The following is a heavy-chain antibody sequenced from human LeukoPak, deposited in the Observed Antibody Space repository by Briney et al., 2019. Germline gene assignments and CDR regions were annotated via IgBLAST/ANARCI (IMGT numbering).Heavy chain of an antibody. V-gene: IGHV3-23*01. D-gene: IGHD2-15*01. Sequence: GGSLRLSCAASGFTFSSYAMSWVRQAPGKGLEWVSAISGSGGSTYYADSVKGRFTISRDNSKNTLYLQMNSLRAEDTAVYYCANIPSGYCSGGSCYGGGYWGQGTLVTVSS. CDR3: ANIPSGYCSGGSCYGGGY. CDR1: GFTFSSYA. J-gene: IGHJ4*02. CDR2: ISGSGGST.